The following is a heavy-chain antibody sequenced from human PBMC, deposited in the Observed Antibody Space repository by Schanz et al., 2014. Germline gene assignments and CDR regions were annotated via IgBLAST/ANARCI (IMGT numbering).Heavy chain of an antibody. D-gene: IGHD3-10*01. CDR2: IYGGGST. Sequence: QVQLQESGPGLVRPSETLSLTCTVSGVSISSFYWSWIRQSPGQGLEYFGYIYGGGSTSYNPSFKIRVRMTFARSRNAFSLNLSLVTAADTAVYYCTRMSLRRGDYGGLDVWGQGTTVTVSS. J-gene: IGHJ6*02. V-gene: IGHV4-4*08. CDR1: GVSISSFY. CDR3: TRMSLRRGDYGGLDV.